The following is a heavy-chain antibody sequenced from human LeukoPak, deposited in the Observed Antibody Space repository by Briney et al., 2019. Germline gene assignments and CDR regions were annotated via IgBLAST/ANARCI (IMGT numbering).Heavy chain of an antibody. J-gene: IGHJ5*02. Sequence: SETLSLTCTVSGGSISSYDWSWIRQPPGKGLEWIGYIYYSGSANYNPSLKSRVTISVDTSKNQFSLKLSSVTAADTAVYYCARSTYCISTSCYPEFDPWGQGTLVTVSS. CDR3: ARSTYCISTSCYPEFDP. V-gene: IGHV4-59*08. D-gene: IGHD2-2*01. CDR2: IYYSGSA. CDR1: GGSISSYD.